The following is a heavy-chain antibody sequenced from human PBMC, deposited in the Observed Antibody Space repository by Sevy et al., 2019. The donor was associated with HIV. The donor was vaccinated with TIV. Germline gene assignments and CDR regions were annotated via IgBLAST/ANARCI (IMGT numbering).Heavy chain of an antibody. Sequence: ASVKVSCKASGHTLTDLSMHWVRQAPGKGFEWIGRFDPEDGERIYPQKFQGRVTMTEDTSTDTAYMELSSLRSEDTAVYYCSATREYYSDSYGYFDYWGQGTLVTVSS. CDR2: FDPEDGER. CDR1: GHTLTDLS. V-gene: IGHV1-24*01. D-gene: IGHD3-22*01. CDR3: SATREYYSDSYGYFDY. J-gene: IGHJ4*02.